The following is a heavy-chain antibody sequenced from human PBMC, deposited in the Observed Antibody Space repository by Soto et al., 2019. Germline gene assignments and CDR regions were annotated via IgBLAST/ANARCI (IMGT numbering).Heavy chain of an antibody. CDR1: GFTFCDSA. CDR3: TTLRITIFGVVIIPYDY. D-gene: IGHD3-3*01. CDR2: IRSKAYGGTT. J-gene: IGHJ4*02. V-gene: IGHV3-49*03. Sequence: SLRLWCTACGFTFCDSAMSWLRQAPGKGLEWVGFIRSKAYGGTTEYAASVKGRFTISRDDSKSIAYLQMNSLKTEDTAVYYCTTLRITIFGVVIIPYDYWGQGTLVP.